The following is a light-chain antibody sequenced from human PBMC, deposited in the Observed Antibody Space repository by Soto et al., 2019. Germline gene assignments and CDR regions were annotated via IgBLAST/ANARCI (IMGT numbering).Light chain of an antibody. J-gene: IGKJ4*01. V-gene: IGKV3-15*01. CDR1: QSVSSN. CDR2: GAS. Sequence: EIVMTQSPATLSVSPGERATLSCRASQSVSSNLAWYQQKPGQAPRLLIYGASTRATGIPARFSGSGSGTEFTLTISSLQSEDFAVYYYQQYNNWPPRGTFGGGTKVEIK. CDR3: QQYNNWPPRGT.